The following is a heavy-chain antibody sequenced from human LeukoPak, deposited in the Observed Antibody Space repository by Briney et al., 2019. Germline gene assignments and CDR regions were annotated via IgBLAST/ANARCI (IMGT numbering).Heavy chain of an antibody. CDR2: IYYSGST. D-gene: IGHD5-24*01. J-gene: IGHJ3*02. CDR1: GGSISGYD. V-gene: IGHV4-59*01. CDR3: AGGDGYNSIFDI. Sequence: SETLSLTCTVSGGSISGYDWSWIRQPAGKGLEWIGYIYYSGSTNYNPSLKSRVTISVDTSKNQFSLKLSSVTAADPAVYYCAGGDGYNSIFDIWGQGTMVTVSS.